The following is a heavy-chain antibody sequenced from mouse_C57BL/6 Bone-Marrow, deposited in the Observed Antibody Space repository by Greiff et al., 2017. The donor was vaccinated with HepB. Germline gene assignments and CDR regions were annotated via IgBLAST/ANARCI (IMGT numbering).Heavy chain of an antibody. Sequence: DVMLVESGGGLVQPGGSLSLSCAASGFTFTDYYMSWVRQPPGKALEWLGFIRNKANGYTTEYSASVKGRFTISRDNSQSILYLQMNALRAEDSATYYCARFLHSYFDYWGQGTTLTVSS. CDR3: ARFLHSYFDY. CDR2: IRNKANGYTT. J-gene: IGHJ2*01. V-gene: IGHV7-3*01. CDR1: GFTFTDYY.